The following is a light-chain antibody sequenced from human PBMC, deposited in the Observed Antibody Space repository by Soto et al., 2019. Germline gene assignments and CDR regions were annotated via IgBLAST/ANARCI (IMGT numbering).Light chain of an antibody. CDR2: LNSDGSH. CDR3: QTSGTGIKA. V-gene: IGLV4-69*01. Sequence: QPVLTQSPSASASLGASVKLTCTLSSGHSSYAIAWHQQQPEKGPRYLMKLNSDGSHSRGDGIPDRFSGSSSGAERYLTISSLQSENVADSYSQTSGTGIKAFGTGTNSPS. J-gene: IGLJ1*01. CDR1: SGHSSYA.